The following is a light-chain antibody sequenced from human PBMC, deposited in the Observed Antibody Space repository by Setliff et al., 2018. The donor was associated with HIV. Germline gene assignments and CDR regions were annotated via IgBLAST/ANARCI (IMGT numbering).Light chain of an antibody. V-gene: IGLV1-44*01. Sequence: SVLTQPPSASGTPGQRVTISCSGSSSNIGRNTVNWYQQLTGTAPKLLIYSNNQRPSGVPDRFSGSKSGTSASLAISGLQSEDEADYYCAAWDDSLHGPVFGGGTKVTVL. CDR3: AAWDDSLHGPV. J-gene: IGLJ2*01. CDR1: SSNIGRNT. CDR2: SNN.